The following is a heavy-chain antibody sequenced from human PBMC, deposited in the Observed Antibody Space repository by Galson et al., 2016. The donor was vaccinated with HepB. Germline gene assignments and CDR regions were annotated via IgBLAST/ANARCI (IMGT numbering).Heavy chain of an antibody. D-gene: IGHD5-24*01. CDR3: ARVKGDGRGAFDI. CDR1: SFNFSSYS. CDR2: ISSSSSIT. J-gene: IGHJ3*02. Sequence: SLRLSCAASSFNFSSYSMSWVRQTPGKGLEYISYISSSSSITYYPASVRDRFTTSRDNAKNSLYRQMNSLRDEDTAVYDWARVKGDGRGAFDICGQGTMVTVSS. V-gene: IGHV3-48*02.